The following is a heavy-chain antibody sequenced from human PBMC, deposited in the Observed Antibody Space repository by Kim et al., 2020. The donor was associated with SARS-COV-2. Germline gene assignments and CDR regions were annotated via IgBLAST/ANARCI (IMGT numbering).Heavy chain of an antibody. CDR1: GFTFSGSA. CDR2: IRSKANSYAT. D-gene: IGHD3-10*01. J-gene: IGHJ6*02. Sequence: GGSLRLSCAASGFTFSGSAMHWVRQASGKGLEWVGRIRSKANSYATAYAASVKGRFTISRDDSKNTAYLQMNSLKTEDTAVYYCTRRYYYGSGSYSGYYYYYGMDVWGQGTTVTVSS. V-gene: IGHV3-73*01. CDR3: TRRYYYGSGSYSGYYYYYGMDV.